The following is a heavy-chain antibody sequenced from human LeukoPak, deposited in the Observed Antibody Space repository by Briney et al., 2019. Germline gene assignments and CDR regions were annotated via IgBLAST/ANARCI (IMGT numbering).Heavy chain of an antibody. J-gene: IGHJ4*02. CDR3: ARGGDYYDSSGYYYPPMPFDY. CDR1: GGTFSSYA. D-gene: IGHD3-22*01. V-gene: IGHV1-69*04. Sequence: GASVKVSCKASGGTFSSYAISWVRQAPGQGLEWMGRIIPILGIANYAQKFQGRVTMTTDTSTSTAYMELRSLRSDDTAVYYCARGGDYYDSSGYYYPPMPFDYWGQGTLVTVSS. CDR2: IIPILGIA.